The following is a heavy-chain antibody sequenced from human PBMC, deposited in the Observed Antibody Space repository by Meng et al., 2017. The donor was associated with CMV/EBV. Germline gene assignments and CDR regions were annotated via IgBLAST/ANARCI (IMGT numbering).Heavy chain of an antibody. J-gene: IGHJ5*02. D-gene: IGHD2-2*01. CDR3: ARAVPAAIGKSWFDP. V-gene: IGHV3-21*01. Sequence: ETLSLTCAASGFTFSSYSMNWVRQAPGKGLEWVSSISSSSSYIYYADSVKGRFTIPRDNAKNSLYLQMNSLRAEDTAVYYCARAVPAAIGKSWFDPWGQGTLVTVSS. CDR2: ISSSSSYI. CDR1: GFTFSSYS.